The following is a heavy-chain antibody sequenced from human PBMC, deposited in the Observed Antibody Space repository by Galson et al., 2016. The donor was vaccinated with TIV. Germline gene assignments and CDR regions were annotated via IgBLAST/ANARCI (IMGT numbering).Heavy chain of an antibody. CDR1: GFTFSDYY. CDR3: ARTGAWFGESLPRGYYYYMDV. D-gene: IGHD3-10*01. Sequence: SLRLSCAASGFTFSDYYMSWIRQAPGKGLEWVSYISESGSATFCADSVKGRFTISRDNAKNSLYLQTNSLRAEDTALYFCARTGAWFGESLPRGYYYYMDVWGKGTTVTVSS. V-gene: IGHV3-11*01. J-gene: IGHJ6*03. CDR2: ISESGSAT.